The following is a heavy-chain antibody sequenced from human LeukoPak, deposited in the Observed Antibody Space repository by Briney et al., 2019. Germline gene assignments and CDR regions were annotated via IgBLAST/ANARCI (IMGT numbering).Heavy chain of an antibody. V-gene: IGHV4-59*08. Sequence: KPSETLSLTCFDSGGCISTYYWTLIRQPPGKGLDRIGFVYYNGITKYNPSLQSRVSISVDTSKNQFSLKLNSVTAADTAVYYCARRLAVTGRYYFDYWGQGALVTVSS. CDR1: GGCISTYY. CDR2: VYYNGIT. CDR3: ARRLAVTGRYYFDY. D-gene: IGHD6-19*01. J-gene: IGHJ4*02.